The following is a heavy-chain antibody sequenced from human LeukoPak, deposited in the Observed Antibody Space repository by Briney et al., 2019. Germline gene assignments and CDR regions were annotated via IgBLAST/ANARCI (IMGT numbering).Heavy chain of an antibody. CDR2: IYHSGST. CDR3: ARDLWQWLANCYMDV. J-gene: IGHJ6*03. V-gene: IGHV4-38-2*02. CDR1: GYSISSGYY. Sequence: SETLSLTCAVSGYSISSGYYWGWIRQPPGKGLEWIGSIYHSGSTYYNPSLKSRVIISADTSKNHFSLKLSSVTAADTAVYYCARDLWQWLANCYMDVWGKGTTVTVSS. D-gene: IGHD6-19*01.